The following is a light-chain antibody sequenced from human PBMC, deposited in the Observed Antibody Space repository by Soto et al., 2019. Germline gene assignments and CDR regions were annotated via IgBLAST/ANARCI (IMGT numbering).Light chain of an antibody. CDR1: QSISIW. Sequence: DIQMTQSPSSLSASVGDRVTITCRASQSISIWLAWYQQKPGKAPKLLISDASSLESGVPSRFSGSGSGTEFTLIISNLHPDDLATYYYQQYHTYFPTVGQGTRLEIK. J-gene: IGKJ5*01. CDR2: DAS. V-gene: IGKV1-5*01. CDR3: QQYHTYFPT.